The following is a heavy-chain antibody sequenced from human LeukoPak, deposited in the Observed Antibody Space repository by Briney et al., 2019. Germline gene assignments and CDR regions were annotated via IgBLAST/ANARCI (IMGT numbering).Heavy chain of an antibody. V-gene: IGHV4-31*03. CDR3: ARDIVVVPAGIQKSHWFDP. CDR1: GGSISSGGYY. J-gene: IGHJ5*02. CDR2: IYYSGST. D-gene: IGHD2-2*02. Sequence: SETLSLTCTVSGGSISSGGYYWSWIRQHPGKGLEWIGYIYYSGSTYYNPSLKSRVTISVDTSKNQFSLKLISVTAADTAVYYCARDIVVVPAGIQKSHWFDPWGQGTLVTVSS.